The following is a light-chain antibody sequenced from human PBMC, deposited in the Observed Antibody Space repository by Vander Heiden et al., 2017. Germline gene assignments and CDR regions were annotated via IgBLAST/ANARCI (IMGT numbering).Light chain of an antibody. V-gene: IGKV1-5*03. J-gene: IGKJ1*01. CDR2: KAS. CDR1: QSVSSW. CDR3: QQDNSYPWT. Sequence: DIQMTQSPSTLSASVGDRVTITCRASQSVSSWLAWYQQKPGKAPKLLIYKASTLVSGVPSRFSGSGPGTEFTLSIISLQADDFATYHCQQDNSYPWTFGQGTKVEIK.